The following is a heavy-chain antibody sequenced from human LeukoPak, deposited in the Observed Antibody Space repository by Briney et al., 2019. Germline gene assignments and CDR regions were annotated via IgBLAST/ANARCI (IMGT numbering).Heavy chain of an antibody. D-gene: IGHD1-1*01. J-gene: IGHJ5*01. CDR2: ISYDGT. CDR1: GFTFGSYA. CDR3: ARELERWFDS. Sequence: GGSLRLSCEASGFTFGSYALHWVRQAPGKGLEWVALISYDGTKYADSVKGRFTISRDKSKKSLYLQMDFVTAEDTAAYYCARELERWFDSWGQGTLVTVSS. V-gene: IGHV3-30*04.